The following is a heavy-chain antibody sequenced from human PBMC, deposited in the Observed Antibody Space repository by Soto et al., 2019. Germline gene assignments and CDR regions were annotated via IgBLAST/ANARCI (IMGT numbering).Heavy chain of an antibody. Sequence: SVKVSCKASGGTFSSYAISWVRQAPGQGLEWMGGIIPIFGTANYAQKFQGRVTITADKSTSTACMELSSLRSEDTAVYYCASGNSSSWYESYYYYGMDVWGQGTTVTVSS. CDR1: GGTFSSYA. D-gene: IGHD6-13*01. V-gene: IGHV1-69*06. CDR2: IIPIFGTA. CDR3: ASGNSSSWYESYYYYGMDV. J-gene: IGHJ6*02.